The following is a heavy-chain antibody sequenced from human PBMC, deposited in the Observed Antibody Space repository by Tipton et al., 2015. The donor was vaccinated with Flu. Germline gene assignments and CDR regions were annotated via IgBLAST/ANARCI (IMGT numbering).Heavy chain of an antibody. CDR1: GSSFSHYI. Sequence: SLRLSCAVSGSSFSHYIMHWVRQAPGRGLEWVALIPHDGGNEQYAASVRGRFTISRDNSRNTVYLQMNSLMPEDTAIYYCAREAGSSGHAGYFDYWGQGSLVTGSA. CDR2: IPHDGGNE. V-gene: IGHV3-30*01. J-gene: IGHJ4*02. CDR3: AREAGSSGHAGYFDY. D-gene: IGHD5-12*01.